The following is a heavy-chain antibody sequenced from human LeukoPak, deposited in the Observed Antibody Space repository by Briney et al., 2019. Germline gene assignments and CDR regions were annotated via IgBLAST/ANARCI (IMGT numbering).Heavy chain of an antibody. J-gene: IGHJ4*02. CDR3: ARMNYVSSGWGAPFDY. D-gene: IGHD1-7*01. Sequence: GRSLRLSCAASGFTFSSYGMHWVRHIPGKGLEWVAVILYDGIDKHYADSVKGRFTISRDNSKNTLYLQMNSLRAEDTAVYYCARMNYVSSGWGAPFDYWGQGTQVTVSS. CDR1: GFTFSSYG. V-gene: IGHV3-30*03. CDR2: ILYDGIDK.